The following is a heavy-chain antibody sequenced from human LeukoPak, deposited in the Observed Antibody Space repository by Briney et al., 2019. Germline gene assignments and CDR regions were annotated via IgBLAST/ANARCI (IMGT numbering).Heavy chain of an antibody. D-gene: IGHD6-13*01. Sequence: SVKVSCKASGGTFSSYAISWVRQAPGQGLEWMGGIIPIFGTANYAQKFQGRVTITADKSTSTAYMELSSLRSEDTAVYYCARDRYSSSWYGGFDYWGQGTLVTVSS. J-gene: IGHJ4*02. CDR3: ARDRYSSSWYGGFDY. CDR1: GGTFSSYA. CDR2: IIPIFGTA. V-gene: IGHV1-69*06.